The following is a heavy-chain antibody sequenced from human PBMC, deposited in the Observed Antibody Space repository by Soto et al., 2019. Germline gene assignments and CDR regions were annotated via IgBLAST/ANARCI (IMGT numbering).Heavy chain of an antibody. V-gene: IGHV4-38-2*01. CDR1: GVFISSGNY. Sequence: LSLTCAVSGVFISSGNYWGWIRKPPGKGLEWIGSIFHGGNTYYNPSLKSRVTISVDMSKNQFSLKLNSVTAADTAVYYCARARWYDAFDVWGQGTVVTVSS. J-gene: IGHJ3*01. CDR2: IFHGGNT. D-gene: IGHD2-15*01. CDR3: ARARWYDAFDV.